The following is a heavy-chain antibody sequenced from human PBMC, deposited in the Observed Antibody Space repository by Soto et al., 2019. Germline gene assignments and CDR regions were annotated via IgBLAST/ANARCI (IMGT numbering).Heavy chain of an antibody. J-gene: IGHJ4*02. CDR2: IIPIFGTA. CDR1: GGTFSSYA. V-gene: IGHV1-69*13. Sequence: SVKVSCKASGGTFSSYAISWVRQAPGQGLEWMGGIIPIFGTANYAQKFQGRVTITADESTSTAYMELSSLRSEDTAVYYCARLRSGWSLMEVFDYWGQGTLVTVSS. CDR3: ARLRSGWSLMEVFDY. D-gene: IGHD6-19*01.